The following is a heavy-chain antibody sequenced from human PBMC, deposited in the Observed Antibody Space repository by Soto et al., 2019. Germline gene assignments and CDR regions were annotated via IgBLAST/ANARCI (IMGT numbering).Heavy chain of an antibody. Sequence: QLVESGGGLVQPGGSLRLSCAASGFTFCDYWMSWVRQAPGKGLEWVANIKEDGSEKFYLDSVKGRFTISRDNAKNSLFLQMNTLRAGDTAVYYCAREMVGPTLDSWGQGTLLTVSS. D-gene: IGHD2-15*01. CDR3: AREMVGPTLDS. CDR2: IKEDGSEK. V-gene: IGHV3-7*05. J-gene: IGHJ4*02. CDR1: GFTFCDYW.